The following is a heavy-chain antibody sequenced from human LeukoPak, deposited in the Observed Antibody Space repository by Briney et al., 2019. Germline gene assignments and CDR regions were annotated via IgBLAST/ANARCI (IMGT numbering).Heavy chain of an antibody. CDR1: GFTFSSYW. CDR3: ARDLRLWFGESPFDY. Sequence: GGSLRLSCAASGFTFSSYWMHWVRQALGKGLVWVSRINSDGSSTSYADSVKGRFTISRDNAKNTLYLQMNSLRAEDTAVYYCARDLRLWFGESPFDYWGQGTLVTVSS. J-gene: IGHJ4*02. CDR2: INSDGSST. D-gene: IGHD3-10*01. V-gene: IGHV3-74*01.